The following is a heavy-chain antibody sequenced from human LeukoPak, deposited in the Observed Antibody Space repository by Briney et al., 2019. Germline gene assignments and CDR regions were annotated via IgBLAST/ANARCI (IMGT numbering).Heavy chain of an antibody. CDR2: SYFTGNP. CDR3: AGLRSTVAWASFDY. Sequence: SENLSLNGIVSGSISSYYWTWIRQPPGKGLEWIGHSYFTGNPNYNPSLKSRVTISVDPPKNQFSLKLTSVTAADTAVYYCAGLRSTVAWASFDYWGQGILVTVSS. J-gene: IGHJ4*02. D-gene: IGHD4-23*01. CDR1: GSISSYY. V-gene: IGHV4-59*08.